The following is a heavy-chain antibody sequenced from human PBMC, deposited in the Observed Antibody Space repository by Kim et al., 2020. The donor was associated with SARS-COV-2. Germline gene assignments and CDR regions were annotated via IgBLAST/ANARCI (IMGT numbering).Heavy chain of an antibody. J-gene: IGHJ4*02. V-gene: IGHV4-39*07. Sequence: YNPSLKSRVTISVDTSKNQFSLRLSSVTAADTAVYYCARAPNSWKRPIDYWGQGTLVTVSS. D-gene: IGHD1-1*01. CDR3: ARAPNSWKRPIDY.